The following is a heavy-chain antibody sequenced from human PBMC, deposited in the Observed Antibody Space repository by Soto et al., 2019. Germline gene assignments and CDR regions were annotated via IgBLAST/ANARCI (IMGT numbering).Heavy chain of an antibody. CDR2: ISAYNGNT. Sequence: GASVKVSCKASGYTFTSYGISWVRQAPGQGLEWMGWISAYNGNTNYAQKLQGRVTMTTDTSTSTAYMEPRSLRSDDTAVYYCARETRLFYYGMDVWGQGTTVTVSS. CDR1: GYTFTSYG. CDR3: ARETRLFYYGMDV. D-gene: IGHD2-21*01. V-gene: IGHV1-18*04. J-gene: IGHJ6*02.